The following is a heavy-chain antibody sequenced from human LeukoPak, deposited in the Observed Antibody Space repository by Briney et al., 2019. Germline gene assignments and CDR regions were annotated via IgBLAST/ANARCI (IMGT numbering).Heavy chain of an antibody. V-gene: IGHV1-3*03. CDR3: ARVVKYRSGPLTDLLPYYFDS. CDR1: GYTFTSYG. D-gene: IGHD6-19*01. Sequence: ASVKVSCKASGYTFTSYGISWVRQAPGQGLEWMGWINAGNGNTKYSQEFQGRVTISRDTSASTAYMELSSLTSEDMAVYYCARVVKYRSGPLTDLLPYYFDSWGQGTLVTVSS. CDR2: INAGNGNT. J-gene: IGHJ4*02.